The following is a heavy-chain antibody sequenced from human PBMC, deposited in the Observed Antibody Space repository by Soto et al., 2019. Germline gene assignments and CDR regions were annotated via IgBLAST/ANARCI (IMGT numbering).Heavy chain of an antibody. CDR3: ARAQSYTATYGQKHNKPLRFYYGLDI. V-gene: IGHV3-30-3*01. CDR2: TSYDGSNT. D-gene: IGHD3-10*01. CDR1: GFTFIDYG. Sequence: GWSLRLSCLASGFTFIDYGMHWVRQAPGNGLELVTLTSYDGSNTYYEDCVDARFIISSDISNSTLSLQMNSLRPDDTAVYYCARAQSYTATYGQKHNKPLRFYYGLDIWGHGTTVTVSS. J-gene: IGHJ6*02.